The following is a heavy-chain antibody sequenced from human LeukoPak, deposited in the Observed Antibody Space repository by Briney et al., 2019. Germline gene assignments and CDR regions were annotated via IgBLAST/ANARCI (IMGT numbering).Heavy chain of an antibody. D-gene: IGHD3-22*01. CDR1: GFSFSDYA. J-gene: IGHJ4*02. CDR3: AKEAFVKSGYYPLDY. CDR2: IQYDGRNK. Sequence: GGSLRLSCAASGFSFSDYAMHWVRQAPGKGLEWLTFIQYDGRNKYYADSLKGRFTISRDDSKNTLYLQMNSLRAEDTAVYYCAKEAFVKSGYYPLDYWGQGTLVTVSS. V-gene: IGHV3-30*02.